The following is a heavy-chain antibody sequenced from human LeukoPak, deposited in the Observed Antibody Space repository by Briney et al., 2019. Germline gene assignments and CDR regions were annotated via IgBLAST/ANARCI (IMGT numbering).Heavy chain of an antibody. CDR1: GGSFSGYY. Sequence: SETLSLTCAVYGGSFSGYYWSWIRQPPGKGLEWIGEINHSGSTNYNPSLKSRVTISVDTSKNQFSLKLSFVTAADTAVYYCARRRRDNYYDSSGYYYENYFDYWGQGTLVTVSS. CDR3: ARRRRDNYYDSSGYYYENYFDY. V-gene: IGHV4-34*01. D-gene: IGHD3-22*01. CDR2: INHSGST. J-gene: IGHJ4*02.